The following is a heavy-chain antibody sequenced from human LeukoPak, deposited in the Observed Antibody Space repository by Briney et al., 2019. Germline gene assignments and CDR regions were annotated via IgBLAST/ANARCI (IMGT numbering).Heavy chain of an antibody. J-gene: IGHJ4*02. CDR3: ARTGYSYGLVFDY. V-gene: IGHV3-21*01. D-gene: IGHD5-18*01. Sequence: GGSLRLSCAASGFTFSSYSMNWVRQAPGKGLEWVSSISSSSSYIYYADSVKGRFTISRDNAKNPLYLQMNSLRAEDTAVYYCARTGYSYGLVFDYWGQGTLVTVSS. CDR2: ISSSSSYI. CDR1: GFTFSSYS.